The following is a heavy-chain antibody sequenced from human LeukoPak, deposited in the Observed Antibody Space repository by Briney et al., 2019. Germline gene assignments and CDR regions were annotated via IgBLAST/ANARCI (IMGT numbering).Heavy chain of an antibody. CDR1: GLTFSSYA. CDR2: ISYDGSNK. J-gene: IGHJ4*02. D-gene: IGHD3-22*01. Sequence: GGSLRLSCAASGLTFSSYAMHGVRQAPGKGLEWVAVISYDGSNKYYADSVKGRFTISRDNSKKTLYLQIKSRRAEDTAVYYCARALVTMIVVAITTPPDYWGQGTLVTVSS. V-gene: IGHV3-30*04. CDR3: ARALVTMIVVAITTPPDY.